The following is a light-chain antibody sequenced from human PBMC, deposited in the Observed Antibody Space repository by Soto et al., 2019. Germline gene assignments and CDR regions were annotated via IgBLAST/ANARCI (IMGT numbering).Light chain of an antibody. J-gene: IGKJ2*01. CDR3: QQYGSSRYT. V-gene: IGKV3-20*01. CDR1: QTVSSSY. Sequence: ETVLTQSPGTLSLSLGERATLSCRASQTVSSSYLAWYQQKPGQAPRLLIYGASSRATGIPDRFSGSGSGTDFTLTISRLEPEDSSLYYCQQYGSSRYTFGQGTKLEIK. CDR2: GAS.